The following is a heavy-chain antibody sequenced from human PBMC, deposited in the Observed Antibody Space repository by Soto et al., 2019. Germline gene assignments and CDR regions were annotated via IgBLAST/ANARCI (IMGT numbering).Heavy chain of an antibody. J-gene: IGHJ4*02. Sequence: SETLSLTCSVSGGSINNTNFHWGWVRQAPGKGLEWIGSLYYSDNAYYNPSLKSRVTISVDTSKNQFSLKLRSVTAADTAVYYCARHWALGPHPDYWGQGTLVT. D-gene: IGHD3-16*01. V-gene: IGHV4-39*01. CDR1: GGSINNTNFH. CDR2: LYYSDNA. CDR3: ARHWALGPHPDY.